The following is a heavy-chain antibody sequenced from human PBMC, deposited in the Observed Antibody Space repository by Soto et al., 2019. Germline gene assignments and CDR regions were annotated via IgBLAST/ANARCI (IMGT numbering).Heavy chain of an antibody. J-gene: IGHJ4*02. V-gene: IGHV4-59*06. Sequence: PSETLSLTCTVSGGSISSYYWSWIRQHPGKGLEWIGYIYYSGSTYYNPSLKSRVTISVDTSKNQFSLKLSSVTAADTAVYYCARISGRTIFGVVFFDYWGQGTLVTVSS. CDR3: ARISGRTIFGVVFFDY. CDR2: IYYSGST. D-gene: IGHD3-3*01. CDR1: GGSISSYY.